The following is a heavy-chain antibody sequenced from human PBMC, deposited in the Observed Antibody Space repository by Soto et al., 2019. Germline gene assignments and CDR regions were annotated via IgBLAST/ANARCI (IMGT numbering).Heavy chain of an antibody. V-gene: IGHV4-59*01. D-gene: IGHD3-22*01. Sequence: QVQLQESGPGLVKPSETLSLTCTVSGGSISSYYWSWIRQPPGKGLEWIGYIYYSGSTNYNPSLKSRVTISVVTSKNQFSLKLSSVTAADTAVYYCASTYYYDSSGYSPPPYFDYWGQGTLVTVSS. CDR1: GGSISSYY. CDR3: ASTYYYDSSGYSPPPYFDY. CDR2: IYYSGST. J-gene: IGHJ4*02.